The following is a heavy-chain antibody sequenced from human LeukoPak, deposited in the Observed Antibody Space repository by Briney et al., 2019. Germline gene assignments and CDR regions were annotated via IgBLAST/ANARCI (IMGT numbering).Heavy chain of an antibody. Sequence: SETLSLTCTVSGGSISSSSYYWGWIRQPPGKGLEWVGSIYYSGSTYYNPSLKSRVTISVDTSKNQFSLKLSSVTAADTAVYYCARADRYYYGSSGRDFDYWGQGTLVTVSS. CDR2: IYYSGST. J-gene: IGHJ4*02. D-gene: IGHD3-22*01. CDR1: GGSISSSSYY. V-gene: IGHV4-39*01. CDR3: ARADRYYYGSSGRDFDY.